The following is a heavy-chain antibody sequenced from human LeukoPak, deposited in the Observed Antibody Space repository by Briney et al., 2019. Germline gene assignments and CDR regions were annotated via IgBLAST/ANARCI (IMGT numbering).Heavy chain of an antibody. V-gene: IGHV3-7*05. D-gene: IGHD2-15*01. J-gene: IGHJ4*02. CDR1: LFTFSHYW. CDR2: IKQDGSEK. CDR3: AREDQPRGTFDY. Sequence: GGSLRHSCAASLFTFSHYWMTSVRAAPREGVGWMANIKQDGSEKYYVDSVKGRFTISRDNAKNSLYLQMNSLRAEDTALYYCAREDQPRGTFDYWGQGILVTVSS.